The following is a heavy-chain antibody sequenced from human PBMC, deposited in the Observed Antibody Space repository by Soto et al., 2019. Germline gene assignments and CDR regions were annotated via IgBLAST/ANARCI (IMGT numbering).Heavy chain of an antibody. CDR3: AKILRLAPVTTPYYYYYGMGV. CDR2: ISYDGSNK. CDR1: GFTFSSYG. Sequence: LRLSCAASGFTFSSYGMHWVRQAPGKGLEWVAVISYDGSNKYYADSVKGRFTISRDNSKNTLYLQMNSLRAEDTAVYYCAKILRLAPVTTPYYYYYGMGVWGQGTTVTVSS. D-gene: IGHD4-4*01. J-gene: IGHJ6*02. V-gene: IGHV3-30*18.